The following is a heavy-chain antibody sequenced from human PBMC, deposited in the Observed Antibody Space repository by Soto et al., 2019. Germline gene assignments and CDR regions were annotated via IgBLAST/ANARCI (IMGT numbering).Heavy chain of an antibody. D-gene: IGHD3-3*01. Sequence: QPGGSLRLSCAASGFTFGSYWMNWVRQAPGRGMEWVAKINEDGRDKYFADSVMGRFTISRDNSRNSVFLEMSSLRAEDTAIYYCVKDVEWSLDFWGQGALVTVSS. CDR3: VKDVEWSLDF. CDR1: GFTFGSYW. J-gene: IGHJ4*02. V-gene: IGHV3-7*03. CDR2: INEDGRDK.